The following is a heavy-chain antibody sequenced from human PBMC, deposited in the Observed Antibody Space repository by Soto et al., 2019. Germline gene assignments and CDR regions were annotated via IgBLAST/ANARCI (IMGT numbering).Heavy chain of an antibody. CDR2: MNANSANT. J-gene: IGHJ4*02. V-gene: IGHV1-8*01. CDR1: GYTFTDYD. Sequence: ASVKVSCKASGYTFTDYDIIWVRQATGQGLEWMGWMNANSANTGHARKFQGRVTMTWDSSISTGYMELSSLRSEDTAVYYCARGYYDSSGYYPTDYWGQGTLVTVSS. D-gene: IGHD3-22*01. CDR3: ARGYYDSSGYYPTDY.